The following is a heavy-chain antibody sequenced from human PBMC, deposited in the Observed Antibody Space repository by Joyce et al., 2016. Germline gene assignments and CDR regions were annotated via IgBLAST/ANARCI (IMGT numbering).Heavy chain of an antibody. V-gene: IGHV1-2*02. CDR1: GYTFTDYY. CDR3: ARDLGTGWYLIDY. CDR2: INPNSGGT. Sequence: QVQLVQSGAEVKKPGASVKVSCKASGYTFTDYYIHWVRQAPGQGLEWMGWINPNSGGTTYEQNFQGRVTLTRDTSISTAYMELSSLRSDDAAVYYCARDLGTGWYLIDYWGQGTLVTVSS. J-gene: IGHJ4*02. D-gene: IGHD6-19*01.